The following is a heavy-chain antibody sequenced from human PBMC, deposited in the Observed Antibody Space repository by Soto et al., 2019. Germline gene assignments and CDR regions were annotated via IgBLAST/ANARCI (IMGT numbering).Heavy chain of an antibody. D-gene: IGHD4-17*01. V-gene: IGHV4-31*03. J-gene: IGHJ5*02. CDR1: GGSISSGGYY. CDR3: ARALTTVTLFDP. Sequence: QVQLQESGPGLVKPSQTLSLTCTVSGGSISSGGYYWSWIRQHPGKGLEWLGYIYYSGSTYYTPSHKSRVTISGDTSKNQFSLKLSSVTAADTAVYYCARALTTVTLFDPWGQGTLVTVSS. CDR2: IYYSGST.